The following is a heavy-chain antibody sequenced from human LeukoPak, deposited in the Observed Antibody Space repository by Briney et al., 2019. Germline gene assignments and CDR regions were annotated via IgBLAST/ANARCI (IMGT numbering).Heavy chain of an antibody. CDR3: ARDGDETRGVLWNFDY. D-gene: IGHD2-21*01. Sequence: SETLSLTCTVSGGSISSYYWSWIRQPPGKGLEWIGYIYYSGSTNYNPSLKSRVTISVDTSKNQFSLKLSSMTAADTAVYYCARDGDETRGVLWNFDYWGQGTLVTVSS. CDR2: IYYSGST. V-gene: IGHV4-59*01. CDR1: GGSISSYY. J-gene: IGHJ4*02.